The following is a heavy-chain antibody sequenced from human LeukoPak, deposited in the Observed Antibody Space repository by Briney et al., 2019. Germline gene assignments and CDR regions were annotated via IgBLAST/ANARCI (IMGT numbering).Heavy chain of an antibody. CDR2: INHSGST. D-gene: IGHD2-21*02. CDR3: ARARFFGGDCLFDY. Sequence: PSETLSLTCAVYGGSFSGYYWSWIRQPPGKGLEWIGEINHSGSTNYNPSLKSRVTISVDTSKNQFSLKLSSVTAADTAVYYCARARFFGGDCLFDYWGQGTLVTVSS. V-gene: IGHV4-34*01. CDR1: GGSFSGYY. J-gene: IGHJ4*02.